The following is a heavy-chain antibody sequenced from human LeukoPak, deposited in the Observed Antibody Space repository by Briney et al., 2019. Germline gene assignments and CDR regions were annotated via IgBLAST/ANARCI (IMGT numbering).Heavy chain of an antibody. V-gene: IGHV1-69*13. J-gene: IGHJ5*02. D-gene: IGHD3-9*01. Sequence: SVKVSCKASGGTFSSYAISWVRQAPGQGLEWMGGIIPIFGTANYAQEFQGRVTITADESTSTAYMELSSLRSEDTAVYYCARDGPTYYDILTGYSSTNWFDPWGQGTLVTVSS. CDR2: IIPIFGTA. CDR1: GGTFSSYA. CDR3: ARDGPTYYDILTGYSSTNWFDP.